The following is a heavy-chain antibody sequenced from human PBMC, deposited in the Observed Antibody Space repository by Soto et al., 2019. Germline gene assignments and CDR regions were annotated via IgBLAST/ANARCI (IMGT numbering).Heavy chain of an antibody. CDR2: ISSSSSTI. Sequence: GGCLRLSCAASGFTFSSYSMNWVRQAPGKGLEWVSYISSSSSTIYYADSVKGRFTISRDNAKNSLYLQMNSLRDEGTAVYYCARDPERNGPHYYYYYGMDVWGQGTTVTVSS. CDR1: GFTFSSYS. V-gene: IGHV3-48*02. CDR3: ARDPERNGPHYYYYYGMDV. J-gene: IGHJ6*02.